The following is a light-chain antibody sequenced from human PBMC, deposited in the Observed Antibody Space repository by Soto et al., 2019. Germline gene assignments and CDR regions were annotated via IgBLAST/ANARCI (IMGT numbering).Light chain of an antibody. J-gene: IGKJ4*01. CDR2: DAF. Sequence: DIQMTQSPSSLSASVRDKVTITCQASQDISNFLNWYQQKPGKAPKLLIYDAFNVKAGVPSRFIGSKSGTDFTFTISSLQPEDIATYYCQQYDNLPLTFGGGTKVDIK. V-gene: IGKV1-33*01. CDR1: QDISNF. CDR3: QQYDNLPLT.